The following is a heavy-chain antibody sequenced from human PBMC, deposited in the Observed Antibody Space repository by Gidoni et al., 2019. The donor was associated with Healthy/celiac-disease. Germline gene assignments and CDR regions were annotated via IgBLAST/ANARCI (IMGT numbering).Heavy chain of an antibody. Sequence: EVQLVESGGGLVKPGGSLRLSCAASGCTFSSYSMNWVRQAPGKGLEWVSSISSSSSYIYYADSVKGRFTISRDNAKNSLYLQMNSLRAEDTAVYYCARDLTTVVTDYWGQGTLVTVSS. V-gene: IGHV3-21*01. J-gene: IGHJ4*02. CDR3: ARDLTTVVTDY. D-gene: IGHD4-17*01. CDR1: GCTFSSYS. CDR2: ISSSSSYI.